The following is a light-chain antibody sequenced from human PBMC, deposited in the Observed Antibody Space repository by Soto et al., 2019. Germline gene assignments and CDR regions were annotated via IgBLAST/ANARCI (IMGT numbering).Light chain of an antibody. CDR3: CSYAGSYVV. Sequence: QSVLTQPRSGSGSPGQSVTISCTGTSSDVGGYNYVSWYQQHPGKAPKLMIYDVSKRPSGVPDRFSGSKSGNTASLTISGLQAEDEADYYCCSYAGSYVVFGPGTKVPVL. J-gene: IGLJ1*01. V-gene: IGLV2-11*01. CDR1: SSDVGGYNY. CDR2: DVS.